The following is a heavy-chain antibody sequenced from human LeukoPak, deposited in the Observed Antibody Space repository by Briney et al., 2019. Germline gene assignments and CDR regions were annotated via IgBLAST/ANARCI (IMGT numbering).Heavy chain of an antibody. CDR1: GFTFSSYA. Sequence: GRSLRLSCAASGFTFSSYAMHWVRQAPGKGLEWVAVISYDGSNKYYADSVKGRFTISRDNSKNTLYLQMNSLRAEDTAVYYCARDGVMITFGGVIVMPGPIDYWGQGTLVTVSS. CDR3: ARDGVMITFGGVIVMPGPIDY. J-gene: IGHJ4*02. CDR2: ISYDGSNK. V-gene: IGHV3-30-3*01. D-gene: IGHD3-16*02.